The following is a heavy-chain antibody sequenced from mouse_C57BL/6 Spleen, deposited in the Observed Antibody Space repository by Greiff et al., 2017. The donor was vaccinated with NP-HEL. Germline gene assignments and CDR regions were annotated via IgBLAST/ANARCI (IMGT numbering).Heavy chain of an antibody. CDR3: ARTLYYSNSEWYFDV. CDR2: IDPSDSYT. D-gene: IGHD2-5*01. Sequence: VQLQESGAELVMPGASVKLSCKASGYTFTSYWMHWVKQRPGQGLEWIGEIDPSDSYTNYNQKFKGKSTLTVDKSSSTAYMQLSSLTSEDSAVYYCARTLYYSNSEWYFDVWGTGTTVTVSS. V-gene: IGHV1-69*01. CDR1: GYTFTSYW. J-gene: IGHJ1*03.